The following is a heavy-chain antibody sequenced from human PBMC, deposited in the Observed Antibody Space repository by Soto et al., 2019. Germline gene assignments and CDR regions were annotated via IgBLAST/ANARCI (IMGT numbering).Heavy chain of an antibody. D-gene: IGHD6-13*01. CDR3: ARDRVGAAAGTC. CDR1: GYTFTSYA. J-gene: IGHJ4*02. CDR2: INAGNGNT. Sequence: GASVKVSCKASGYTFTSYAMHWVRQAPGQRLEWMGWINAGNGNTKYSQKFQGRVTITRDTSASTAYMELSSLRSEDTAVYYCARDRVGAAAGTCWGQGTLVTVSS. V-gene: IGHV1-3*01.